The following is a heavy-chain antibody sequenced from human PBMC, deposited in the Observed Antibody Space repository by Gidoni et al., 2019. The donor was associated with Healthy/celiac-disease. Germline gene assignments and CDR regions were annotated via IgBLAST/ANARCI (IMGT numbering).Heavy chain of an antibody. CDR2: IYYSGST. Sequence: QLQLQESGPGLVKPSETLSLTYTVSARTILISRYYWGWIRHPPGKGLEWIGSIYYSGSTYYTPFLKSRVTISVDTSKNQFSLKLSSVTAADTAVYYCARLLLWFGELSQVGWFDPWGQGTLVTVSS. CDR1: ARTILISRYY. J-gene: IGHJ5*02. V-gene: IGHV4-39*01. D-gene: IGHD3-10*01. CDR3: ARLLLWFGELSQVGWFDP.